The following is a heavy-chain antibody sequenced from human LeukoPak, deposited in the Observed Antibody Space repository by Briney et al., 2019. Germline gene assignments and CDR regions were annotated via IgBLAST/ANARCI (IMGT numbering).Heavy chain of an antibody. CDR3: ARGTWFGEVRGAFDI. D-gene: IGHD3-10*01. J-gene: IGHJ3*02. CDR2: IYYSGST. Sequence: PSETLSLTCTVSGGSISSSSYYWGWIRQPPGKGLEWIGSIYYSGSTYYNPSLKSRVTISVDTSKNQFSLKLSSVTAADTAVYYCARGTWFGEVRGAFDIWGQGTMVTVSS. CDR1: GGSISSSSYY. V-gene: IGHV4-39*07.